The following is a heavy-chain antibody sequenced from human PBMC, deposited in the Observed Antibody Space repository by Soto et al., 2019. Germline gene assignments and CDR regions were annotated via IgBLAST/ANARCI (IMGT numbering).Heavy chain of an antibody. CDR3: ARHVGGLGDLQYHYYYYGMDV. D-gene: IGHD1-1*01. Sequence: ASVKVSCKASGYTFTGYYMHWVRQAPGQGLEWMGWINPNSGGTNYAQKFQGRVTMTRDTSISTAYMELSRLRSDDTAVYYCARHVGGLGDLQYHYYYYGMDVWGQGTTVTVSS. V-gene: IGHV1-2*02. CDR1: GYTFTGYY. J-gene: IGHJ6*02. CDR2: INPNSGGT.